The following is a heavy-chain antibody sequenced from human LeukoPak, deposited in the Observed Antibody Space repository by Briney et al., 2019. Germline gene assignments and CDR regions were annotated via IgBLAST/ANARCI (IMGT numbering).Heavy chain of an antibody. J-gene: IGHJ4*02. D-gene: IGHD3-9*01. Sequence: ASVKVSCKASGHTFTSYYLHWVRQATGQGLEWMAWMNPNSGNTGYAQKFQGRVTMTRNTSISTAYMELSSLRSEDTAVYYCARGGLKGGRLRYWSYWGQGTLVTVSS. CDR3: ARGGLKGGRLRYWSY. CDR2: MNPNSGNT. CDR1: GHTFTSYY. V-gene: IGHV1-8*02.